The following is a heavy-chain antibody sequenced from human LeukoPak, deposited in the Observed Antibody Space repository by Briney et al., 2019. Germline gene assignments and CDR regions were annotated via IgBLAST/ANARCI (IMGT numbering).Heavy chain of an antibody. V-gene: IGHV3-48*03. CDR2: ISSGGSTM. D-gene: IGHD4-23*01. Sequence: GGSLRLSCAASGFTFSSYEMNWVRQAPGKGLEWVSYISSGGSTMYYPDSVKGRFTISRDNAKSSLYLQMHGLRAEDTAVYFCARAWTRGNSDAFDIWGQGTMVTVSS. J-gene: IGHJ3*02. CDR1: GFTFSSYE. CDR3: ARAWTRGNSDAFDI.